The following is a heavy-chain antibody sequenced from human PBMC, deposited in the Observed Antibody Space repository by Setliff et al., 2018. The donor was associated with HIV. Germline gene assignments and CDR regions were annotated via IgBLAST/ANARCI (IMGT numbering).Heavy chain of an antibody. CDR2: IYHTGSS. Sequence: ETLSLTCDVSGFSISSRYYWGWIRQSPGKGLEWIGNIYHTGSSYYNPSLKSRVTISVDTSKNQFSLKLSSVTAADTAVYYCARHDSGGYYSLDYWGQGTLVTVSS. CDR3: ARHDSGGYYSLDY. D-gene: IGHD3-22*01. V-gene: IGHV4-38-2*01. CDR1: GFSISSRYY. J-gene: IGHJ4*02.